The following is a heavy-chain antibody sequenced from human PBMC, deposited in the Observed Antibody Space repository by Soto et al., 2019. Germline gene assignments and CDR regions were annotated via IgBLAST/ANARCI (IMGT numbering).Heavy chain of an antibody. J-gene: IGHJ4*02. CDR3: AREAVGGLVVVAGRHFDY. CDR2: IYYSGST. D-gene: IGHD2-15*01. CDR1: VASISSGGYY. V-gene: IGHV4-31*03. Sequence: SETLSLTCTVSVASISSGGYYWSWIRQHPGKGLEWIGYIYYSGSTYYNPSLKSRVTISVDTSKNQFSLKLSSVTAADTAVYYCAREAVGGLVVVAGRHFDYCGQGTLVTVSS.